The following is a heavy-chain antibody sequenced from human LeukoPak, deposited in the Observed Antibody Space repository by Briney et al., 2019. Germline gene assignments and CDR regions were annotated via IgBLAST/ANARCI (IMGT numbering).Heavy chain of an antibody. D-gene: IGHD2-21*02. J-gene: IGHJ4*02. CDR3: ARVKGVVTAILDY. Sequence: RALVKVSCKASAYTFTGYYMHWVRQAPGQGLEWMGWIYPNSGGTNYAQKFQGRVTMTRDTSISTAYMELSRLRSDDTAVYYCARVKGVVTAILDYWGQGTLVTASS. V-gene: IGHV1-2*02. CDR1: AYTFTGYY. CDR2: IYPNSGGT.